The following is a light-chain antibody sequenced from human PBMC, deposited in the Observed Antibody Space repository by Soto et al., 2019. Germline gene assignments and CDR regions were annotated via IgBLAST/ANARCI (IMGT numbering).Light chain of an antibody. CDR1: QSISTW. Sequence: DIQMTQSPSTLSASVGDRVTITCRASQSISTWLAWYQQKSGQAPNLLIYKASTLESGVPSRCSGSGSGTEFTLTISSLQPDDFATYYCQKYNTFMWTFGQGTKV. CDR3: QKYNTFMWT. J-gene: IGKJ1*01. CDR2: KAS. V-gene: IGKV1-5*03.